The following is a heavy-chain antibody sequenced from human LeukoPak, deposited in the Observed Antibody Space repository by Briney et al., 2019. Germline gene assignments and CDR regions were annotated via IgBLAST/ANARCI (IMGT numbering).Heavy chain of an antibody. J-gene: IGHJ4*02. D-gene: IGHD1-26*01. CDR2: INEDGSTT. CDR3: VRDLGGRSGH. V-gene: IGHV3-74*01. Sequence: HTGGSLRLSCAASGFTFSSNGIHWVRQAPGKGLVWVSRINEDGSTTNYADSVKGRSTIFRDNAKNTLYLQMNSLRAEDTAVYYCVRDLGGRSGHWGQGTLVTVSS. CDR1: GFTFSSNG.